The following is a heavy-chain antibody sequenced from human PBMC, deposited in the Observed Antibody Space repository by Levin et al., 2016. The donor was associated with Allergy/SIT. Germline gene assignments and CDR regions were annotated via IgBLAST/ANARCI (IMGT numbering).Heavy chain of an antibody. CDR2: ISGSGGNT. J-gene: IGHJ4*02. CDR3: GSTCSGGSCSDY. D-gene: IGHD2-15*01. V-gene: IGHV3-64D*06. Sequence: ESLKISCSASGFIFSSYGMHWVRQAPGKGLEYVSAISGSGGNTYYSDSVKGRFIISRDNSKSTLYLQMNSVRPDDTAVYYCGSTCSGGSCSDYWGQGTLVTVSS. CDR1: GFIFSSYG.